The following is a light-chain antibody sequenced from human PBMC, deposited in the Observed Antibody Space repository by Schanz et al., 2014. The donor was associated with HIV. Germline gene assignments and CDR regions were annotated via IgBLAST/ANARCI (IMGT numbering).Light chain of an antibody. J-gene: IGKJ3*01. Sequence: EIVLTQSPGTLSLSPGERATLSCRASQSVSSSYLAWYQQKPGQAPRLLIYDASNRATGIPARFSGSGSGTDFTLTISSLEPEDFAVYYCQEHGSSFGPGTKVEIK. CDR1: QSVSSSY. V-gene: IGKV3-20*01. CDR2: DAS. CDR3: QEHGSS.